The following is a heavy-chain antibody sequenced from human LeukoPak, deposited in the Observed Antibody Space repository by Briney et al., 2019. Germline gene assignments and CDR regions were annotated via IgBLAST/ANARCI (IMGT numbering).Heavy chain of an antibody. Sequence: GGSLRLSCAASGFTFSGYWMHWVRQAPGKGLVWVSRINSDGYSISYADSVKGRFTISRDNAKNTVNLQMNSLRAEDTAVYYCARYLATGYFDYWGQGSLVTVSS. CDR3: ARYLATGYFDY. V-gene: IGHV3-74*01. CDR2: INSDGYSI. CDR1: GFTFSGYW. D-gene: IGHD3-16*01. J-gene: IGHJ4*02.